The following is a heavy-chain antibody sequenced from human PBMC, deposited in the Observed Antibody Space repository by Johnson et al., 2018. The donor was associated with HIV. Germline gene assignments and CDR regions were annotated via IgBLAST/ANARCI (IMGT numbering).Heavy chain of an antibody. J-gene: IGHJ3*02. Sequence: QVQLVESGGGVVQPGRSLRLSCAASGFTFSSYAMHWVRQAPGKGLEWVAVISYDGSNKYYADSVKGRFTISRDNSKNTPYLQMNSLRAEDTAVYYCARDNLRQLDAFDIWGQGTMVTVSS. V-gene: IGHV3-30-3*01. CDR1: GFTFSSYA. D-gene: IGHD3-16*01. CDR3: ARDNLRQLDAFDI. CDR2: ISYDGSNK.